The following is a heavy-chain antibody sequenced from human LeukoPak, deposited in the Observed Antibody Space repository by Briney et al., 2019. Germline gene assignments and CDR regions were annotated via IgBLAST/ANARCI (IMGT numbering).Heavy chain of an antibody. CDR1: GVSFSGYY. CDR2: INHSGST. J-gene: IGHJ5*02. D-gene: IGHD3-3*01. CDR3: ARHGPTNCDFWSGYYPSPGNWFDP. Sequence: SETLSLTCAVYGVSFSGYYWSWLRQPPGKGLEWIGEINHSGSTNYNPSLKSRVTISVDTSKNQFSLKLSSVTAADTAVYYCARHGPTNCDFWSGYYPSPGNWFDPWGQGTLVTVSS. V-gene: IGHV4-34*01.